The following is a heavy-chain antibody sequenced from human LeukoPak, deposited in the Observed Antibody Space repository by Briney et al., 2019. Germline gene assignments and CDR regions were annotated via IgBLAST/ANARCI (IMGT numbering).Heavy chain of an antibody. Sequence: PSETLSLTCTVSGGSISSGGYYWSWIRQPPGKGLEWIGYIYHSGSTYYNPSLKSRVTISVDRSKNQFSLKLSSVTAADTAVYYCARAGIVGGGAAFDIWGQGTMVTVSS. CDR2: IYHSGST. D-gene: IGHD2/OR15-2a*01. CDR1: GGSISSGGYY. V-gene: IGHV4-30-2*01. CDR3: ARAGIVGGGAAFDI. J-gene: IGHJ3*02.